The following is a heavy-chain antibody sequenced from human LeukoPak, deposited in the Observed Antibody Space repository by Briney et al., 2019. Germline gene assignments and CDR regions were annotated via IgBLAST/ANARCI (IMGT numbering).Heavy chain of an antibody. CDR3: ARLNWQQLVQRGWFDP. Sequence: PSETLSLTCTVSGGSISSYYWSWIRQPPGKGLEWIGYIYYSGSTNYNPSLKSRVTISVDTSKNQFSLKLSSVTAADTAVYYCARLNWQQLVQRGWFDPWGQGTLVTVSS. CDR1: GGSISSYY. CDR2: IYYSGST. J-gene: IGHJ5*02. V-gene: IGHV4-59*08. D-gene: IGHD6-13*01.